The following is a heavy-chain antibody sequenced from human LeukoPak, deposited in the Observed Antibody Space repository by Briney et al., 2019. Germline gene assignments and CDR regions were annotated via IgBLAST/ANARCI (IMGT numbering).Heavy chain of an antibody. V-gene: IGHV4-59*10. Sequence: SETLSLTCAVYGGSFSGYYWSWIRQPAGKGLEWIGRIYTSGSTNYNPSLKSRVTISVDTSKNQFSLKLSSVTAADTAVYYCARAGYGDSDFDYWGQGTLVTVSS. CDR1: GGSFSGYY. J-gene: IGHJ4*02. CDR2: IYTSGST. D-gene: IGHD4-17*01. CDR3: ARAGYGDSDFDY.